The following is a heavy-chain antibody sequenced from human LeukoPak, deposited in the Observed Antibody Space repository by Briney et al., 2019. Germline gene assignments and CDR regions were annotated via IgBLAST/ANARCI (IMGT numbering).Heavy chain of an antibody. CDR1: GFTFSSYA. J-gene: IGHJ3*02. V-gene: IGHV3-23*01. D-gene: IGHD3-22*01. CDR2: ISGRGGST. CDR3: ARGYDSSGYFYDAFDI. Sequence: GGSLRLSCVASGFTFSSYAMSWVRQAPGKGLEWVSGISGRGGSTYYADSVKGRFTISRDNPENTLYLQMNSLRAEDTAVYYCARGYDSSGYFYDAFDIWGQGTMVTVSS.